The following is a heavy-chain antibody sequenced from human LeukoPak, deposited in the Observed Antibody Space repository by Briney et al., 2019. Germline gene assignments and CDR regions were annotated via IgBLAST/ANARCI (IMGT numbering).Heavy chain of an antibody. CDR1: GGSFSGYY. Sequence: SETLSLTCAVYGGSFSGYYWSWIRQPPGKGLEWIGEINHSGSTNYDPSLKSRVTISVDTSKNQFSLKLSSVTAADTAVYYCARKKTRQWPMYYFDYWGQGTLVTVSS. V-gene: IGHV4-34*01. CDR3: ARKKTRQWPMYYFDY. CDR2: INHSGST. D-gene: IGHD6-19*01. J-gene: IGHJ4*02.